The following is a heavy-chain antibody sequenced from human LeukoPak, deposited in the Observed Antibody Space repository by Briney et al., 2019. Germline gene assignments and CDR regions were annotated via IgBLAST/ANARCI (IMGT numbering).Heavy chain of an antibody. Sequence: SETLSLTCTVSGGSISSSSYYWGWIRQPPGKGVEWIGSIYYSGSTYYNPSLKSRVTISVDTSKNQFSLKLSSVTAADTAVYYCARLYSSGLRAFDYWGQGTLVTVSS. V-gene: IGHV4-39*01. D-gene: IGHD6-19*01. CDR2: IYYSGST. J-gene: IGHJ4*02. CDR3: ARLYSSGLRAFDY. CDR1: GGSISSSSYY.